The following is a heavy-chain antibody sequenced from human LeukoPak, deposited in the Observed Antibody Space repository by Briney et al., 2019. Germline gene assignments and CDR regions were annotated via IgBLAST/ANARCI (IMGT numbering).Heavy chain of an antibody. CDR2: INPSGGST. CDR1: GYTFTSYY. CDR3: ARDVVGATGAHYYYMDV. J-gene: IGHJ6*03. Sequence: ASVKVSCKASGYTFTSYYMHWVRQAPGQGLEWMGIINPSGGSTSYAQKFQGRVTMTRDMSTSTVYMELSSLRSEDTAVYYCARDVVGATGAHYYYMDVWGKETTVTVSS. D-gene: IGHD1-26*01. V-gene: IGHV1-46*01.